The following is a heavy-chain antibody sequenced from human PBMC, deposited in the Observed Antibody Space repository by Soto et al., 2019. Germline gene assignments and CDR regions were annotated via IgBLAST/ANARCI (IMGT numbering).Heavy chain of an antibody. D-gene: IGHD2-15*01. V-gene: IGHV4-4*02. CDR3: ARKDAYGLDV. J-gene: IGHJ6*02. CDR2: IHHGTGT. CDR1: GGSISTTYW. Sequence: QVQLQESGPGLVKPSGTLSLTCAVSGGSISTTYWWSWVRQSPGKGLGWIGEIHHGTGTNYNPSLRSRVTISLYQSKNRLFLGLTSATVADTAVYYCARKDAYGLDVWGQGTTVTVSS.